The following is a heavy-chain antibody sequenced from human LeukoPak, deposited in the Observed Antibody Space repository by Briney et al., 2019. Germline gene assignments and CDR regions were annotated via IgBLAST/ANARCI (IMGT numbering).Heavy chain of an antibody. V-gene: IGHV3-23*01. D-gene: IGHD1-26*01. CDR2: ISGSGVYT. J-gene: IGHJ4*02. CDR3: VKGELMRSDC. CDR1: GFSFSAYG. Sequence: GGSLRLSCAASGFSFSAYGMIWVRQAPGRGLEWVSAISGSGVYTFYSDSTEGRFTISRDNSMNTLYLQMNSLRAEDMAVYYCVKGELMRSDCWGQGTLVTVSS.